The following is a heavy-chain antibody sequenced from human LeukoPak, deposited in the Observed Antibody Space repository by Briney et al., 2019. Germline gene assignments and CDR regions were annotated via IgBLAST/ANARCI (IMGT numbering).Heavy chain of an antibody. CDR2: IIPIFGTA. V-gene: IGHV1-69*13. Sequence: SVEVSCKASGGTFSSYAISWVRQAPGQGLEWMGGIIPIFGTANYAQKFQGRVTITPDESTSTAYMELSSLRSEDTAVYYCARDLNMDGDGAYYYYMDVWGKGITVTVSS. CDR1: GGTFSSYA. CDR3: ARDLNMDGDGAYYYYMDV. D-gene: IGHD4-17*01. J-gene: IGHJ6*03.